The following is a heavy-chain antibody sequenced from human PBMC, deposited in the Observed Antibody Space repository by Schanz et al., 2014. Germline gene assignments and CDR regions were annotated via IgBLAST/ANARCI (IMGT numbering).Heavy chain of an antibody. Sequence: QVQLVESGGGVVQPGRSLRLSCAASGITLSGYGLHWVRQAPGKGLEWVGFISFDGRNTGYAHSVKGRFTISRDSSKNTLYLQMNSLRADDTAVYYCAKSKSQLPLFDYWGQGTLXTVSS. D-gene: IGHD2-21*01. CDR2: ISFDGRNT. V-gene: IGHV3-30*18. CDR3: AKSKSQLPLFDY. J-gene: IGHJ4*02. CDR1: GITLSGYG.